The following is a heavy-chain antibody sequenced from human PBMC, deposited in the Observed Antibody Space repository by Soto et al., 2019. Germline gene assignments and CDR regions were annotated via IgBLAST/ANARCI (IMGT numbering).Heavy chain of an antibody. Sequence: QVQLVQSGAEVKRPGASVKVSCKASGYTFSDYYIYWVRQAPGQGLEWMGWIDPNSGGTNYAQKFQDRVTLTRDTSISTAYMELNRVRSDDTAVYYCASLPAMGGANWGQGTLVTVSS. CDR3: ASLPAMGGAN. CDR2: IDPNSGGT. J-gene: IGHJ4*02. V-gene: IGHV1-2*02. D-gene: IGHD3-16*01. CDR1: GYTFSDYY.